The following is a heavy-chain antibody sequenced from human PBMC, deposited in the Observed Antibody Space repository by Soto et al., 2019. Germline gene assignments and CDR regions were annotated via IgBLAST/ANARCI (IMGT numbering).Heavy chain of an antibody. Sequence: GSLRLSCAASGFTFSSYGMHWVRQAPGKGLEWVAVISYDGSNKYYADSVKGRFTISRDNSKNTLYLQMNSLRAEDTAVYYCARIRGGDYYYYYGMDVWGQGTTVTVSS. V-gene: IGHV3-30*03. CDR2: ISYDGSNK. CDR1: GFTFSSYG. J-gene: IGHJ6*02. CDR3: ARIRGGDYYYYYGMDV. D-gene: IGHD3-10*01.